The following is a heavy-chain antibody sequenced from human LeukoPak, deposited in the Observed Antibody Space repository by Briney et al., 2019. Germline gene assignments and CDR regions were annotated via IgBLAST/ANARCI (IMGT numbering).Heavy chain of an antibody. D-gene: IGHD3-22*01. J-gene: IGHJ4*02. V-gene: IGHV1-69*05. CDR3: ARAPFYYDSSGYPDY. Sequence: GASVKVSCKASGYTFTSYGISWVRQAPGQGLEWMGGIIPIFGTANYAQKFQGRVTITTDESTSTAYMELSSLRSEDTAVYYCARAPFYYDSSGYPDYWGQGTLVTVSS. CDR2: IIPIFGTA. CDR1: GYTFTSYG.